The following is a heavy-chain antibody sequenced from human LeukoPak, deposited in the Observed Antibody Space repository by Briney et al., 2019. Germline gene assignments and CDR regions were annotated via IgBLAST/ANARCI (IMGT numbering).Heavy chain of an antibody. V-gene: IGHV1-69*05. D-gene: IGHD6-6*01. J-gene: IGHJ6*03. CDR2: IIPIFGTA. Sequence: ASVKVSCKASGGTFSSYAISWVRQAPGQGLEWMGRIIPIFGTANYAQKFQGRVTITTDESTSTAYMELSSLRSEDTAVYYCASLRIAARPLGYPDYHYYYMDVWGKGTTVTVSS. CDR1: GGTFSSYA. CDR3: ASLRIAARPLGYPDYHYYYMDV.